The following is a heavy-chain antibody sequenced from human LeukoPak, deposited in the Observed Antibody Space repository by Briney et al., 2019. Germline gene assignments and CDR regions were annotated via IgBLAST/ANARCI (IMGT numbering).Heavy chain of an antibody. CDR3: ARDRLNPGGACLDY. V-gene: IGHV1-18*01. Sequence: ASVKVSCKASGYTFTSYGISWVRQAPGQGLEWMGWISAYNGNTNYAQKLQGRVTMTTDTSTSTAYMELRSLSSDDTAVYYCARDRLNPGGACLDYWGQGTLVTVSS. CDR1: GYTFTSYG. CDR2: ISAYNGNT. D-gene: IGHD1-1*01. J-gene: IGHJ4*02.